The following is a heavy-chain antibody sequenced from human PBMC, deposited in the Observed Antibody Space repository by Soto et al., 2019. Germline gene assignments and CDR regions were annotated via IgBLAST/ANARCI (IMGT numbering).Heavy chain of an antibody. CDR2: INAGNGNT. J-gene: IGHJ3*02. V-gene: IGHV1-3*01. CDR1: GYTFTSYA. CDR3: ARGSSSIYSYGPDAFDI. Sequence: ASVKVSCKASGYTFTSYAMHWVRQAPGQRLEWMGWINAGNGNTKYSQKFQGRVTITRDTSASTAYMELRSLRSDDTAVYYCARGSSSIYSYGPDAFDIWGQGTMVTVSS. D-gene: IGHD5-18*01.